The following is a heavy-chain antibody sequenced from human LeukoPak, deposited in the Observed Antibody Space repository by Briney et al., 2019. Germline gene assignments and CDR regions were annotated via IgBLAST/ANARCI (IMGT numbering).Heavy chain of an antibody. V-gene: IGHV3-23*01. CDR3: AKDMDTSAWYRSFDY. CDR2: ISGSGGST. J-gene: IGHJ4*02. CDR1: GFTFSSYG. Sequence: GGSLRLSCAASGFTFSSYGMHWVRQAPGKGLEWVSSISGSGGSTYYADSVKGRFTISRDNSKNTLYLQMNSLRAEDTAVYYCAKDMDTSAWYRSFDYWGQGTLVTVSS. D-gene: IGHD6-19*01.